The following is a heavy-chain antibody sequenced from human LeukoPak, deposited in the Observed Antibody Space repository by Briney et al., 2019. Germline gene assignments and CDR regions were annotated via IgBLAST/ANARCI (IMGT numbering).Heavy chain of an antibody. J-gene: IGHJ4*02. D-gene: IGHD5-12*01. CDR2: IKKDGSET. V-gene: IGHV3-7*03. CDR1: GFTFSTSW. CDR3: ARGRYSGTTYYFDY. Sequence: GGSLRLSCAASGFTFSTSWMSWVRQVPGKGLEWVANIKKDGSETYYVDSVKGRFTISRDNAKNSLYLQMNSLRAEDTAMYYCARGRYSGTTYYFDYWGQGTLVTVFS.